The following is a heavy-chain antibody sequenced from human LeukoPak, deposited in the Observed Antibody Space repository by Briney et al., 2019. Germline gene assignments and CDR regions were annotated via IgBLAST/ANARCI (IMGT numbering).Heavy chain of an antibody. CDR3: ARDRHSSSFFDY. D-gene: IGHD6-6*01. CDR1: QFTFSSYA. V-gene: IGHV3-21*01. Sequence: GGSLRLSCAASQFTFSSYAMSWVRQAPGKGLEWVSSISGSSNYIYYADSVKGRFTISRDNAKNSLYLQMNSLRADDTAVYYCARDRHSSSFFDYWGQGTLVTVSS. J-gene: IGHJ4*02. CDR2: ISGSSNYI.